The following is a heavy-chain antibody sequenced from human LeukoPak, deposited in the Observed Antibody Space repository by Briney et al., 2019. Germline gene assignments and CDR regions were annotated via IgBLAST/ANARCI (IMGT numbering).Heavy chain of an antibody. CDR2: ISFHGIST. D-gene: IGHD4-11*01. V-gene: IGHV3-30*14. CDR3: ARDYSNYGGEPVDY. J-gene: IGHJ4*02. CDR1: GFTFSTYA. Sequence: GGSLRLSCAASGFTFSTYAMHWVRQAPGTGLEWVAVISFHGISTYYADSVKGRFTISRDNSKNTLYLQMNSLRAEGTAVYYCARDYSNYGGEPVDYWGQGTLVTVSS.